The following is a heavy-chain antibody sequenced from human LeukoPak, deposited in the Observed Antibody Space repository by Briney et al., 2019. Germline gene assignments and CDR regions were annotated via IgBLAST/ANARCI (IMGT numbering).Heavy chain of an antibody. Sequence: ETLSLTCTVSGGSISSYYWSWVRRAPGKGLEWVANIKQDGSEKYYVDSVKGRFTISRDNAKNSLYLQMNSLRAEDTAVYYCARETTVIREWYFDLWGRGTLVTVAS. CDR1: GGSISSYY. CDR3: ARETTVIREWYFDL. V-gene: IGHV3-7*01. CDR2: IKQDGSEK. J-gene: IGHJ2*01. D-gene: IGHD4-17*01.